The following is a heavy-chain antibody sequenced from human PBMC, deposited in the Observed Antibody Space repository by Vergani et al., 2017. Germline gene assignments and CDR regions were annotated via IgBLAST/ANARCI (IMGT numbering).Heavy chain of an antibody. CDR3: ASGKYYSDSTSHFRGRYFDV. D-gene: IGHD3-16*01. V-gene: IGHV4-39*01. J-gene: IGHJ2*01. Sequence: QMQLQESGPGLVKASETLSLTCTVSGDSIISRSYYWGWIRQPPGKGLEWIGSIYNSGNGDSSSSLKSSVTISADTSKNTFSLRLTSVTAAATAVYYCASGKYYSDSTSHFRGRYFDVWGRGTLVTVPS. CDR1: GDSIISRSYY. CDR2: IYNSGNG.